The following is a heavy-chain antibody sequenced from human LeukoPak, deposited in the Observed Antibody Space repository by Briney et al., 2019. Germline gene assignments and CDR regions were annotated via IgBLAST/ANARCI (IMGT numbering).Heavy chain of an antibody. D-gene: IGHD6-19*01. CDR1: GFTFSSYD. CDR3: ARAKSVADLDY. CDR2: IGTAGDT. V-gene: IGHV3-13*01. Sequence: GGSLRLSCAASGFTFSSYDMHWVRQATGKGLEWVSAIGTAGDTYYPGPVKGRFTISRENAKNSLYLQMNSLRAEDTAVYYCARAKSVADLDYWGQGTLVTVSS. J-gene: IGHJ4*02.